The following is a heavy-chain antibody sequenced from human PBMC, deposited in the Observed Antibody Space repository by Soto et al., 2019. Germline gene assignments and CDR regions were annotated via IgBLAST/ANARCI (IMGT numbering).Heavy chain of an antibody. D-gene: IGHD4-17*01. CDR1: GGSISSGNYY. J-gene: IGHJ4*02. CDR3: ATMGTPVTGLYYFDY. Sequence: QVQLQESGPGLVKPSQTLSLTCTASGGSISSGNYYWSWIRQPPGKGLEWIGFISYSGTTHYSASLRSRVSISVDTSKNQFSLDLSSVTAADTAVYYCATMGTPVTGLYYFDYWGQGTLVTVSS. CDR2: ISYSGTT. V-gene: IGHV4-30-4*01.